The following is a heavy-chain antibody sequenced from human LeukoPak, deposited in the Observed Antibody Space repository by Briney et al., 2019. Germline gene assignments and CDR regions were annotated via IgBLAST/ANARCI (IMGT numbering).Heavy chain of an antibody. D-gene: IGHD1-26*01. CDR2: INSDGSST. J-gene: IGHJ4*02. CDR1: GFTFSSYW. Sequence: GGSLRLSCAASGFTFSSYWMHWVRQAPGKGLLWVSRINSDGSSTSYADSVKGRFTICRDNAKNTLYLQMNSLRAEDTAVYYCASAMGATKDYWGQGTLVTVSS. V-gene: IGHV3-74*01. CDR3: ASAMGATKDY.